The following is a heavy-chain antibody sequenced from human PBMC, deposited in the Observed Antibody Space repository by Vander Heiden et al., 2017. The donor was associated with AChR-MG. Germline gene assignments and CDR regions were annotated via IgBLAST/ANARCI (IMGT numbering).Heavy chain of an antibody. CDR3: ARSPYNGNRCGWWGFDP. CDR2: IYYSGST. D-gene: IGHD1-20*01. V-gene: IGHV4-59*01. J-gene: IGHJ5*02. CDR1: GGSISSYY. Sequence: QVQLQESGPGLVKPSETLSLTCTVSGGSISSYYWSWIRQPPGKGLEWIGYIYYSGSTNYNPALKRRVTISVDTSKNQFSLKLSSVTAADTAVDYCARSPYNGNRCGWWGFDPWGQGTLVTVSS.